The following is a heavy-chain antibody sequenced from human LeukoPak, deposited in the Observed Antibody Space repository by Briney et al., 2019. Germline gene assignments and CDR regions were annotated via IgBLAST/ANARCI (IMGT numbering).Heavy chain of an antibody. J-gene: IGHJ4*02. CDR2: IYYSGST. V-gene: IGHV4-39*01. Sequence: SETLSLTCTVSGGSLSSSSYYWGWIRQPPGKGLEWIGSIYYSGSTYYNPSLKSRVTISVDTSKNQFSLKLSSVTAADTAVYYRASRGLSGPTAMGTEHDYWGQGTLVTVSS. CDR3: ASRGLSGPTAMGTEHDY. D-gene: IGHD5-18*01. CDR1: GGSLSSSSYY.